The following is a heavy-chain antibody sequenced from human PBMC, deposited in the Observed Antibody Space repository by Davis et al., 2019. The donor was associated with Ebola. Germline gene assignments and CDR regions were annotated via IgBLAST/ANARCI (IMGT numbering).Heavy chain of an antibody. CDR3: ARGAAAEGKNWFDP. V-gene: IGHV1-3*01. CDR1: GYTFTSYA. Sequence: ASVKVSCKASGYTFTSYAMHWVRQAPGQRLEWMGWINAGNGNTKYSQKFQGRVTITRDTSASTAYMELGSLRSEDTAVYYCARGAAAEGKNWFDPWGQGTLVTVSS. CDR2: INAGNGNT. D-gene: IGHD6-13*01. J-gene: IGHJ5*02.